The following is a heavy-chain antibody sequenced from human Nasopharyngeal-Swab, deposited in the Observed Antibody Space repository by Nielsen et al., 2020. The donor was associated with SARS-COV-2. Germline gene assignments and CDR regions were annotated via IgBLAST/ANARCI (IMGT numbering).Heavy chain of an antibody. V-gene: IGHV6-1*01. J-gene: IGHJ4*02. CDR1: GDSVSSHSAG. Sequence: SQTPSLTLAISGDSVSSHSAGWNWIRQSPSRGIEWLGRTLYRSKWYNDYAEAVKSRIAVNPDTSKNHFSLQLNSVTPEDTAVYYCARGRDFSFDSWGQGTLVTASS. D-gene: IGHD3-3*01. CDR3: ARGRDFSFDS. CDR2: TLYRSKWYN.